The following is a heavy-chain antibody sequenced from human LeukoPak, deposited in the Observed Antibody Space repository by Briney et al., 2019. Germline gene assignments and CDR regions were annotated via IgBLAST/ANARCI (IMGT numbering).Heavy chain of an antibody. J-gene: IGHJ3*02. CDR2: IYSGGST. CDR3: AREFYYYDSSGFTPPSAFDI. V-gene: IGHV3-66*01. CDR1: GFNLNSYM. Sequence: GGSLRLSCAASGFNLNSYMLNWVRQAPGKGLEWVSVIYSGGSTYYADSVKGRFTISRDNSKNTLYPQMNSLRAEDTAVYYCAREFYYYDSSGFTPPSAFDIWGQGTMVTVSS. D-gene: IGHD3-22*01.